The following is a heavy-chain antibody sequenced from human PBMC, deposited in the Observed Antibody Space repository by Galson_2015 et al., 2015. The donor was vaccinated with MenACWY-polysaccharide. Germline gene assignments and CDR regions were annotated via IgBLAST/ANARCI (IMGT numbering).Heavy chain of an antibody. Sequence: SLRLSCAASGFTFDDYAMHWVRQAPGKGLEWVSGISWNSGSIGYADSVKGRFTISRDNAKNSLYLQMNSLRAEDTALYYCAKDIFTDYYDSSGYYDYWGQGTLVTVSS. J-gene: IGHJ4*02. CDR2: ISWNSGSI. V-gene: IGHV3-9*01. CDR3: AKDIFTDYYDSSGYYDY. D-gene: IGHD3-22*01. CDR1: GFTFDDYA.